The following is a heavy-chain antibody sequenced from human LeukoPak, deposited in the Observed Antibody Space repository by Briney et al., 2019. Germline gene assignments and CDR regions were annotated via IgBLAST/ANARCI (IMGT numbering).Heavy chain of an antibody. V-gene: IGHV4-59*01. J-gene: IGHJ1*01. Sequence: TSETLSLTXTVSRGSICSYYWSWIRQSPGKGLEWLGYIYYSGSTNYNPSLKSRVTISVDTSKNQFSLKLRSVTAADTAVYYCAGIDYGDYVQHWGQGTLVTVSS. CDR2: IYYSGST. CDR3: AGIDYGDYVQH. D-gene: IGHD4-17*01. CDR1: RGSICSYY.